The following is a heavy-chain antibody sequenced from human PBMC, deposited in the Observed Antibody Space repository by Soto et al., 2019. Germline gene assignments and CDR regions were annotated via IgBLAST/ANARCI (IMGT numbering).Heavy chain of an antibody. V-gene: IGHV4-59*08. Sequence: SETLSLTCTVSGGSISNYYWSWIRQPPGKGLEWIGYIYYTGSTNYSPSLKSRVTMSVDTSKNQFSLKLSSVTAADTAVYYCATPLSTMRYAFDIWGQGTMVTVSS. CDR3: ATPLSTMRYAFDI. CDR1: GGSISNYY. J-gene: IGHJ3*02. CDR2: IYYTGST. D-gene: IGHD3-10*01.